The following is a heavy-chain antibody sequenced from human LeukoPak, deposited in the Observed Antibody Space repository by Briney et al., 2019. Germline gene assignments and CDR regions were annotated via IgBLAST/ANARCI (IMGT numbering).Heavy chain of an antibody. V-gene: IGHV1-2*02. J-gene: IGHJ4*02. Sequence: ASVKVSCKASGYTFTGYYMHWVRQAPGQGLEWMGWTNPNSGGTNYAQKFQGRVTMTRDTSISTAYMELSRLRSDDTAVYYCARVYYDSSGYPSALDYWGQGTLVTVSS. CDR2: TNPNSGGT. D-gene: IGHD3-22*01. CDR1: GYTFTGYY. CDR3: ARVYYDSSGYPSALDY.